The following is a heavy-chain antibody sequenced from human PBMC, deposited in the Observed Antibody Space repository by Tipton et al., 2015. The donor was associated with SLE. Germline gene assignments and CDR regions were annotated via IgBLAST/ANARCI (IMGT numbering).Heavy chain of an antibody. CDR3: ARDLTLDY. J-gene: IGHJ4*02. Sequence: GLVKPSETLSLTCTVSGGSVSSGSYYWSWIRQPPGKGLEWIGYIYYSGSTNYNPSLKSRVTISVDTSKNQFSLKLSSVTAADTAVYYCARDLTLDYWGQGTLVTVSS. CDR2: IYYSGST. CDR1: GGSVSSGSYY. D-gene: IGHD4-23*01. V-gene: IGHV4-61*01.